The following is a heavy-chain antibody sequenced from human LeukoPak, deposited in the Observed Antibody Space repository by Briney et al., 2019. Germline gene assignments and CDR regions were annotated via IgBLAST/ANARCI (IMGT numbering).Heavy chain of an antibody. CDR2: IYYSGSA. Sequence: SETLSLTCTVSGSSVNSGTYYWGWIRQPPGKGLEWIGDIYYSGSAYYNPSLKSRVTMSVDTSKNQFSLKLSSVAAADTAVYYCARKPIVNSAWYYFDFWGQGTLVTVSS. V-gene: IGHV4-39*07. CDR1: GSSVNSGTYY. J-gene: IGHJ4*02. D-gene: IGHD3-22*01. CDR3: ARKPIVNSAWYYFDF.